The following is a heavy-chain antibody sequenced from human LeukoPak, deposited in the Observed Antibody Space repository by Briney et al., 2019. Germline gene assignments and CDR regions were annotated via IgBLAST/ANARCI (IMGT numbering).Heavy chain of an antibody. CDR3: VRGASHLAY. J-gene: IGHJ4*02. D-gene: IGHD2-2*02. CDR1: GFTFQNFD. Sequence: GMSLRLSCAASGFTFQNFDMTWVRQAPGKGLEWVSSVSRSGAYAHYADSVRGRFTISRDNSNNTLFLQMNSLRGDDTAVYYCVRGASHLAYRGQGTLVTASS. V-gene: IGHV3-23*01. CDR2: VSRSGAYA.